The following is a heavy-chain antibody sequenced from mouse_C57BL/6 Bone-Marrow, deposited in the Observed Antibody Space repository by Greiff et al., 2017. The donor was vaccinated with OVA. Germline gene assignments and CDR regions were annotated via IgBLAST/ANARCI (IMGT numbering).Heavy chain of an antibody. Sequence: EVHLVESEGGLVQPGSSMKLSCTASGFTFSDYYMAWVRQVPEKGLEWVANINYDGSSTYYLDSLKSRFIFSRDNAKNILYLQMSSLKSEDTATYYCAREEIYGSSYWYFDVWGTGTTVTVSS. CDR2: INYDGSST. D-gene: IGHD1-1*01. V-gene: IGHV5-16*01. CDR3: AREEIYGSSYWYFDV. CDR1: GFTFSDYY. J-gene: IGHJ1*03.